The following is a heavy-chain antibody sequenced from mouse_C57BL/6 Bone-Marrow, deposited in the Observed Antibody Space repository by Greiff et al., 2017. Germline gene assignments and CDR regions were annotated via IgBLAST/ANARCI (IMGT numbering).Heavy chain of an antibody. CDR1: GYTFTNYW. V-gene: IGHV1-63*01. Sequence: VQLLQSGAELVRPGPSVKMSCKASGYTFTNYWIGWAKQRPGHGLEWLGDLYPGGGYTNYNAKFKGKATLTADTSSSTAYMQFSSQTSEDAAIYYYASVALGRYAVDYWGQGTSVTVSS. J-gene: IGHJ4*01. D-gene: IGHD4-1*01. CDR3: ASVALGRYAVDY. CDR2: LYPGGGYT.